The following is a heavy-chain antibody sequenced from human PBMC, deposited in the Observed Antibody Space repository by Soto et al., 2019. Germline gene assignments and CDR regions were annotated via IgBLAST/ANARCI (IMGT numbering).Heavy chain of an antibody. CDR1: GFTFSSYA. D-gene: IGHD6-13*01. Sequence: LRLSCSASGFTFSSYAMSWIRQPPGKGLEWIGYIYHSGSTYYNPSLKSRVTISVDRSKNQFSLKLSSVTAADTAVYYCARARIAAAGIWFDPWGQGTLVT. J-gene: IGHJ5*02. CDR2: IYHSGST. V-gene: IGHV4-30-2*01. CDR3: ARARIAAAGIWFDP.